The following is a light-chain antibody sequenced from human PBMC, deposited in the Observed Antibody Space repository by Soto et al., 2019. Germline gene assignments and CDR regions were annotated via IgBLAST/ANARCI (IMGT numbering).Light chain of an antibody. CDR3: QQTNSFPLT. J-gene: IGKJ4*02. CDR2: VAS. Sequence: DIQMTQSPSSVSASVGDTVAITCRASQGVSSRLAWYQQKPGTAPKVLISVASSLQSGVPSRFSGSGSGTDFPLTISSLQPEDFATYYCQQTNSFPLTFGGGTKVEIK. CDR1: QGVSSR. V-gene: IGKV1-12*01.